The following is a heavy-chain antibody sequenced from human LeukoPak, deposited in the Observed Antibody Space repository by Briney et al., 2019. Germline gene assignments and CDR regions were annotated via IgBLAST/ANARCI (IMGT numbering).Heavy chain of an antibody. D-gene: IGHD3-22*01. CDR1: GGSISTYY. Sequence: SETLSQTCTLSGGSISTYYWTWIRQPPGKGLEWIGYIYYTGSTNYNPSLKSRVTISVATSKNQFDLKLSSVTAADTAVYYCARYYYDNSGPSRYPDSWGRGTLVTVPS. J-gene: IGHJ2*01. V-gene: IGHV4-59*01. CDR3: ARYYYDNSGPSRYPDS. CDR2: IYYTGST.